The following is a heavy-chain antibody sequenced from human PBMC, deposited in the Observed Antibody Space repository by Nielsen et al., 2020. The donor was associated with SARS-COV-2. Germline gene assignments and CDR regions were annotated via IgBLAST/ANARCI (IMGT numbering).Heavy chain of an antibody. J-gene: IGHJ4*02. D-gene: IGHD6-19*01. V-gene: IGHV4-31*02. CDR2: IYYSGST. Sequence: WIRQPPGKGLEWIGYIYYSGSTYYNPSLKSRVTISVDTSKNQFSLKLSSVTAADTAVYYCARVPVAGHFDYWGQGTLVTVSS. CDR3: ARVPVAGHFDY.